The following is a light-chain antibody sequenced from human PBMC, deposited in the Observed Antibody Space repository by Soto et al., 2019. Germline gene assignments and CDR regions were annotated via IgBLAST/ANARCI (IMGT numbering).Light chain of an antibody. CDR2: EVS. Sequence: QSVLTQPASVSGSPGQSITISCTGTSSDIGGYNYVSWYQQYPGKAPKLKIYEVSKRPSGVSNRFSASKSGNTASLTISGLQPEDEADYYCRSYTSSSTYVFGAGTKLTVL. CDR3: RSYTSSSTYV. CDR1: SSDIGGYNY. V-gene: IGLV2-14*01. J-gene: IGLJ1*01.